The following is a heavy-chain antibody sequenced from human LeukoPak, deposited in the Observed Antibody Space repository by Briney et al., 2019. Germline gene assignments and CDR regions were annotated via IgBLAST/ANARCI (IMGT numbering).Heavy chain of an antibody. Sequence: PGGSLRLSCAASGFTFSSYSMNWVRQAPGKGLEWVASISSSSSYIYYAGSVKGRFTISRDNAKNSLYLQMNSLRAEDTAVYYCSSTEDPYYYYYYMDVWGKGTTVTVSS. CDR3: SSTEDPYYYYYYMDV. J-gene: IGHJ6*03. V-gene: IGHV3-21*01. CDR1: GFTFSSYS. CDR2: ISSSSSYI. D-gene: IGHD2-2*01.